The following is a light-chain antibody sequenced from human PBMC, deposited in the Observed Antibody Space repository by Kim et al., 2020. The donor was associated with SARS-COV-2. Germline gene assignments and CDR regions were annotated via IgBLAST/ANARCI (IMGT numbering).Light chain of an antibody. J-gene: IGLJ3*02. CDR3: QSFDRTNQV. CDR1: SGSIASNY. Sequence: LTQPHSVSESPGKTVTISCTRSSGSIASNYVQWYQQRPGSPPTTVVYEDNQRPSGVPDRFSGSIDSSSNSASLTISGLKTEDEADYYCQSFDRTNQVFGGGTQLTVL. V-gene: IGLV6-57*01. CDR2: EDN.